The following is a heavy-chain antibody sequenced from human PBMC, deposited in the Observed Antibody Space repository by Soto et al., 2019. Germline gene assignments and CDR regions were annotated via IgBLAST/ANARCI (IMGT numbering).Heavy chain of an antibody. CDR1: GYSFTNFW. CDR3: ARQNGAFDI. D-gene: IGHD2-8*01. J-gene: IGHJ3*02. Sequence: XESLKVTWQSSGYSFTNFWVGWVRQMPGKGLEWMGIIYPGDSDIRYSPSFQGQVTISADKSINTAYLQWSSLKASDTAMYYCARQNGAFDIWGQGTMVTVSS. V-gene: IGHV5-51*01. CDR2: IYPGDSDI.